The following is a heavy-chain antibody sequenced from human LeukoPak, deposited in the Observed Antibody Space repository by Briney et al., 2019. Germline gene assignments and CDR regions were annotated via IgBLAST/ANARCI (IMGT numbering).Heavy chain of an antibody. J-gene: IGHJ4*02. CDR2: INPNSGGT. V-gene: IGHV1-2*02. Sequence: ASVKVSCKASGYTFTSYYMHWVRQAPGQGLEWMGWINPNSGGTNYARKFQGRVTMTRDTSISTAYMELSRLRSDDTAVYYCARDHCGGGCDLGIWGQGTLVTVSS. CDR3: ARDHCGGGCDLGI. CDR1: GYTFTSYY. D-gene: IGHD2-21*02.